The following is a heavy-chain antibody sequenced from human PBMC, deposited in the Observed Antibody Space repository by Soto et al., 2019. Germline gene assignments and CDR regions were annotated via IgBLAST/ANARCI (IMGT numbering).Heavy chain of an antibody. Sequence: VQLVQSGAEVKKPGASVKVSCKASGNTFSNYYIHWVRQAPGQGLEWMGMINPRGGSTKYAQKCQGRVPMTSDTATSIVDMELSSLRSDDRAVYYCAGVPAAAGPYKWFEPWGQGTLVTLSS. CDR1: GNTFSNYY. CDR3: AGVPAAAGPYKWFEP. D-gene: IGHD2-15*01. V-gene: IGHV1-46*01. CDR2: INPRGGST. J-gene: IGHJ5*02.